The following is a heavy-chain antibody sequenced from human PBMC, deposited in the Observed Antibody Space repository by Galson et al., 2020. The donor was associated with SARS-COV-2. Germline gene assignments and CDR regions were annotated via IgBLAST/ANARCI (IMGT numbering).Heavy chain of an antibody. CDR1: GFTFSSYG. J-gene: IGHJ6*02. CDR2: IWYDGRKK. V-gene: IGHV3-33*01. CDR3: AREVSYYYGMDV. Sequence: GESLKISCAASGFTFSSYGMHWVRQAPGKGLEWVAVIWYDGRKKYYADAVKGRFTISRDNSKNTLYLQMNSLRAEDTAVYYCAREVSYYYGMDVWGQGTTVTVSS.